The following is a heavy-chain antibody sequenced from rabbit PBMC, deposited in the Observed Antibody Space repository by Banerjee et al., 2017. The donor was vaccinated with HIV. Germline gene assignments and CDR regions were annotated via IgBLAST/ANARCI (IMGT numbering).Heavy chain of an antibody. Sequence: QSLEESGGDLVKPGASLTLTCSASGFSFSDNYYMYWVRQAPGKGLEWIASIDHVSSGNTYYARWAKGRFTISKTSSTTVTLQVTSLTAADTATYFCARGGLWGPGTLVTVS. CDR1: GFSFSDNYY. V-gene: IGHV1S40*01. J-gene: IGHJ4*01. CDR3: ARGGL. CDR2: IDHVSSGNT.